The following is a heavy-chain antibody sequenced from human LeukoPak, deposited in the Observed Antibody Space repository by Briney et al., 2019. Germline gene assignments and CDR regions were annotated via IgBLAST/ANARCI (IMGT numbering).Heavy chain of an antibody. J-gene: IGHJ3*02. CDR3: ARDQFYPYSSGYYYVGAFDI. CDR2: ISAYNGNT. V-gene: IGHV1-18*01. Sequence: ASVKVSCKASGYTFTSYGISWVRQAPGQGLEWMGWISAYNGNTNYAQKLQGRVTMTTDTSTSTAYMELRSLRSDDTAVYYCARDQFYPYSSGYYYVGAFDIWGQGTMVTVSS. CDR1: GYTFTSYG. D-gene: IGHD3-22*01.